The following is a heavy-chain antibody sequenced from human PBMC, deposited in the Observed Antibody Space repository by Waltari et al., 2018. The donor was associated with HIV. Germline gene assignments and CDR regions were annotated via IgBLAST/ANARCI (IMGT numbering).Heavy chain of an antibody. D-gene: IGHD3-22*01. CDR3: ARVPHYYDSSGYYDY. Sequence: QVQLVQSGAEVKKPGSSVKVSCKAPGGTFSSYGISWVGQATGQGLEWMGRIIPILGIANYAQKFQGRVTITADKSTSTAYMELSSLRSEDTAVYYCARVPHYYDSSGYYDYWGQGTLVTVSS. J-gene: IGHJ4*02. V-gene: IGHV1-69*04. CDR2: IIPILGIA. CDR1: GGTFSSYG.